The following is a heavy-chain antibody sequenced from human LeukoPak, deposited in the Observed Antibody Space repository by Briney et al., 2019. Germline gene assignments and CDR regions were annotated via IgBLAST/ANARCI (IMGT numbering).Heavy chain of an antibody. CDR3: ARELRGYSYGLRSDAFDI. CDR1: GGSFTIYS. J-gene: IGHJ3*02. Sequence: SETLSLTCAVYGGSFTIYSWTWIRQPPGKGLEWIGSIYHSESTYYNPSLKSRVTIPVDTSKNQFSLKLTSVTAADTAVYYCARELRGYSYGLRSDAFDIWGQGTMVTVSS. D-gene: IGHD5-18*01. CDR2: IYHSEST. V-gene: IGHV4-34*01.